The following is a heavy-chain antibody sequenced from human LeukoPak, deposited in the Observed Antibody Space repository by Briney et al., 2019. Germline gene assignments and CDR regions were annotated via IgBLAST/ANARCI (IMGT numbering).Heavy chain of an antibody. CDR2: ISYDGSNK. Sequence: PGGSLRLSCAASGFTFSSYAMHWVRQAPGKGLEWVAVISYDGSNKYYADSVKGRFTISRDNSKNTLYLQMNSLRAEDTAVYYCAKDHYGSKPTEDGVYYYMDVWGKGTTVTVSS. CDR1: GFTFSSYA. D-gene: IGHD3-10*01. J-gene: IGHJ6*03. CDR3: AKDHYGSKPTEDGVYYYMDV. V-gene: IGHV3-30*04.